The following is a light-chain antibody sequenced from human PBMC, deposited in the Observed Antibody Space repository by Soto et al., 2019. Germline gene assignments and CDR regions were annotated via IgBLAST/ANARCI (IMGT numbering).Light chain of an antibody. J-gene: IGKJ4*01. CDR3: QQYNSNPLT. CDR1: QSISSW. V-gene: IGKV1-5*03. Sequence: DIKMTQSPSTLSASVGDRVTITCRASQSISSWLAWYQQKPGKAPKLLIYKASSLESGVPSRFSGSGSGTEFTLTISSLQPDDFATYYCQQYNSNPLTFGGGTKVEIK. CDR2: KAS.